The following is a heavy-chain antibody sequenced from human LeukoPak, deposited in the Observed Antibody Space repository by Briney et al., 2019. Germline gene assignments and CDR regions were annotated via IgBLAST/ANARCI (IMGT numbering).Heavy chain of an antibody. J-gene: IGHJ4*02. CDR2: IYTSGIT. CDR3: AKVGADRFGDFPYYFDY. D-gene: IGHD3-10*01. Sequence: GGSLRLSCAASGFVVSDNYMSWVRQAPGQGLEWVSLIYTSGITKYTDSVKGRFTISRDNSKNTLYLQMNSLRAEDTAVYYCAKVGADRFGDFPYYFDYWGQGTLVTVSS. CDR1: GFVVSDNY. V-gene: IGHV3-53*01.